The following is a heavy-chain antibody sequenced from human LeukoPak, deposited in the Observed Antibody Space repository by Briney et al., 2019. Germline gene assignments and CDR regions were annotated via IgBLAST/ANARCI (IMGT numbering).Heavy chain of an antibody. V-gene: IGHV1-2*02. D-gene: IGHD2-2*01. Sequence: ASVKVSCKASGYTFTGYYMHWVRQAPGQGLEWMGWINPNSGGTNYAQKFQGRVTMTRDTSISTAYMELSRLRSDDTAVYYCAVVPAANFYYYGMDVLGQGTTVTVSS. J-gene: IGHJ6*02. CDR1: GYTFTGYY. CDR2: INPNSGGT. CDR3: AVVPAANFYYYGMDV.